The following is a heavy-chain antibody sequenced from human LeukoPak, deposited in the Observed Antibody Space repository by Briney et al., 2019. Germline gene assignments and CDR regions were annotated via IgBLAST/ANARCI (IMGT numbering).Heavy chain of an antibody. D-gene: IGHD2-15*01. V-gene: IGHV3-23*01. CDR3: AKTTTGYSSGRYPAWPIGY. CDR2: IFGSGGSA. Sequence: GGSLRLSCAASGFTFGSYAMYWVRQAPGKGLEWVSGIFGSGGSAHYADSVKGRFTISRDNSKNTVYLQMDSLRVEDTAIYYCAKTTTGYSSGRYPAWPIGYWGQGTLVTVSS. J-gene: IGHJ4*02. CDR1: GFTFGSYA.